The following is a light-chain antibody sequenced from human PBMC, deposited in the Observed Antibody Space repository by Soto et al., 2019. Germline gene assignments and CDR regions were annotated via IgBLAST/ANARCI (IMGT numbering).Light chain of an antibody. CDR3: AAWHDSLNGYV. V-gene: IGLV1-44*01. Sequence: QSVLTQPPSASGTPGQRVTISCSGSSSNIGSNTVSWYQQLPGTAPKLLIYSNNQRPSGVPDRFSGSKSGTSASLAISGLQSEDEADYYCAAWHDSLNGYVFGTGTKVNVL. J-gene: IGLJ1*01. CDR2: SNN. CDR1: SSNIGSNT.